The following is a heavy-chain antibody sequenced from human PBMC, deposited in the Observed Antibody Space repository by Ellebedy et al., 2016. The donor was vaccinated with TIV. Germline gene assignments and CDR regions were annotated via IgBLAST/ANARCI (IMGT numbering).Heavy chain of an antibody. Sequence: PGGSLRLSCAASGFTFSDHYMNWVGQAPGKGLEWVGFIRSKFYGETTEYATSMKGRFTISRDDSENSVYLQMNSLKTEDTAVYYCARDPRGGSGWYRGGLDVWGQGTTVTVSS. J-gene: IGHJ6*02. CDR1: GFTFSDHY. D-gene: IGHD6-19*01. CDR2: IRSKFYGETT. V-gene: IGHV3-72*01. CDR3: ARDPRGGSGWYRGGLDV.